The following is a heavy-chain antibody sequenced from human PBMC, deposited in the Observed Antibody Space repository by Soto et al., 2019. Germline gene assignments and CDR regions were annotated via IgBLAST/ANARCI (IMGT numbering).Heavy chain of an antibody. J-gene: IGHJ6*02. CDR2: ISGSGSST. CDR1: GFTFSSYA. D-gene: IGHD3-22*01. Sequence: PGGSLRLSCAASGFTFSSYAMSWVRQAPGKGLEWVSAISGSGSSTYSADSVKGRFTISRDNSKNTLYLQMNSLRAEDTAVYYCAKAYYYDSTCMDVWGQGTTVTVSS. CDR3: AKAYYYDSTCMDV. V-gene: IGHV3-23*01.